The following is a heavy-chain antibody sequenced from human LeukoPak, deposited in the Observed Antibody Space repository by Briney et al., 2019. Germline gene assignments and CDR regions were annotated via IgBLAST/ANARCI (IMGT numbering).Heavy chain of an antibody. CDR3: AREYSH. D-gene: IGHD5-12*01. CDR1: GDSITSGDSY. J-gene: IGHJ4*02. CDR2: IYTSGGT. V-gene: IGHV4-61*02. Sequence: SETLSLTCSVSGDSITSGDSYWTWIRQPAGRGLEWIGLIYTSGGTKYNPSLKSRITMSLDTSKNRISLQLNSVTAADTAVYYCAREYSHWGQGTLVTVSS.